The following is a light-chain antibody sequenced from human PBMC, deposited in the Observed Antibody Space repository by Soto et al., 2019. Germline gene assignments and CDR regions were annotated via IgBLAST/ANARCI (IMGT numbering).Light chain of an antibody. J-gene: IGKJ1*01. CDR2: GAS. CDR1: QSVSSN. CDR3: QQYNSYSWT. V-gene: IGKV3-15*01. Sequence: EIVMTQSPATLSLSHGERATLSCRASQSVSSNLAWYQQKPGQAPRLLIYGASTRATGIPARFSGSGSGTEFTLTISSLQPDDFATYYCQQYNSYSWTFGQGTKVDIK.